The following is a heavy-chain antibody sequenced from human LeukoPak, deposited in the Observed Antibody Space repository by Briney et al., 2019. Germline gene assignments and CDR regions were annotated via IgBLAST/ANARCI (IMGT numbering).Heavy chain of an antibody. CDR2: LYHSDSV. Sequence: SETLSLTCAVSGYSVNNGYYWVWIRQPPGKGLEWIGSLYHSDSVYYNTALQSRVSMSVDTSKNQFSLKLSFVTAADTVVYYCARQHDSYFYYYVDVWGSGTTVTVSS. CDR3: ARQHDSYFYYYVDV. CDR1: GYSVNNGYY. V-gene: IGHV4-38-2*01. J-gene: IGHJ6*03.